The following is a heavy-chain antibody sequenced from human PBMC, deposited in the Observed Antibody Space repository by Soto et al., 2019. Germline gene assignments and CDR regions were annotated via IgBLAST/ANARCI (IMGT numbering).Heavy chain of an antibody. CDR1: GFSLSTSGEG. V-gene: IGHV2-5*02. D-gene: IGHD4-17*01. CDR2: IYWDDDK. CDR3: AHRRPLYGYWGGGYFDY. Sequence: QITLKESGPTLVKPTQTLTLTCSFSGFSLSTSGEGMGWIRQPPGKALEWLALIYWDDDKRYSPSLKSRLTNTKENSKNQVVLTLTNMDPVDTAPYYWAHRRPLYGYWGGGYFDYWGQGTLVTVSS. J-gene: IGHJ4*02.